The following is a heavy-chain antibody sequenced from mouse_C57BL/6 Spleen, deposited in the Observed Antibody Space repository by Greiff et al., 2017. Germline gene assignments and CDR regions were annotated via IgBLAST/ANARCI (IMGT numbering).Heavy chain of an antibody. CDR1: GYTFTSYG. D-gene: IGHD1-1*01. CDR2: IYPRSGNT. CDR3: ARQDVATDAY. V-gene: IGHV1-81*01. J-gene: IGHJ3*01. Sequence: VQLQQSGAELARPGASVKLSCKASGYTFTSYGISWVKQRTGQGLEWIGEIYPRSGNTYYNEKFKGKATLTADKSSSTAYMELRSLTSEDSAVYFCARQDVATDAYWGQGTLVTVSA.